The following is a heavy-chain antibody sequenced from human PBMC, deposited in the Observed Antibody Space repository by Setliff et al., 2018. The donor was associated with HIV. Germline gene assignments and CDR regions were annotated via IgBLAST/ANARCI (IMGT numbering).Heavy chain of an antibody. D-gene: IGHD3-10*01. CDR1: GFSFSTYA. J-gene: IGHJ5*02. CDR2: ISGSGGST. V-gene: IGHV3-23*01. CDR3: ASSGSGSYINWFGP. Sequence: GGSLRLSCAASGFSFSTYAMNWVRQAPGKGLEWVSSISGSGGSTYYADSVKGRFTISRDNDKNSVHLQMTSLRAEDTAVYYCASSGSGSYINWFGPWGQGTLVTVSS.